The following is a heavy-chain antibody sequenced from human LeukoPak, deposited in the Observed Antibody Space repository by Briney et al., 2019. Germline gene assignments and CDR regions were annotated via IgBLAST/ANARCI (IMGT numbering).Heavy chain of an antibody. CDR2: INHSGST. CDR3: ARAPVDTAMVTFDY. J-gene: IGHJ4*02. V-gene: IGHV4-34*01. CDR1: GGSFSGYY. Sequence: PSETLSLTCAVYGGSFSGYYWSWIRQPPGKGLEWIGEINHSGSTNYNPSLKSRVTISVDTSKNQFSLKLSSVTAADTAVYYCARAPVDTAMVTFDYWGQGTLVTVSS. D-gene: IGHD5-18*01.